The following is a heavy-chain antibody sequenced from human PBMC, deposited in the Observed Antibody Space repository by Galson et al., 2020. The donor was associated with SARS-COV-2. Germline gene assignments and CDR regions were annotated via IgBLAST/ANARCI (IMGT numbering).Heavy chain of an antibody. CDR2: IYTSGST. V-gene: IGHV4-61*02. J-gene: IGHJ2*01. Sequence: SETLSLTCTVSGGSISSGSYYWRWLRQPAGKGLEWIGRIYTSGSTNYTPSLTSRVTISVDTSKHQFSLKLSSVTAADTAVYYCARADYYDSSGYYYNPVNWYVDLWGRGTLVTVSS. CDR3: ARADYYDSSGYYYNPVNWYVDL. CDR1: GGSISSGSYY. D-gene: IGHD3-22*01.